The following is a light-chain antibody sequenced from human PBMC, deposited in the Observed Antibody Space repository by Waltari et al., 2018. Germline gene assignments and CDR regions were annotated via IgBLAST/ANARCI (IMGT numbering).Light chain of an antibody. V-gene: IGLV3-1*01. CDR3: QAWDSTTGV. CDR2: QHT. J-gene: IGLJ3*02. CDR1: ILESKY. Sequence: SLELTQPPSVSVSPGQTATIRCSGEILESKYACWYQQKPGQSPVLIIYQHTQRPSGLPDRMSGSKLGNTATLTITGAQGMDEADYYCQAWDSTTGVFAGGTKLTVL.